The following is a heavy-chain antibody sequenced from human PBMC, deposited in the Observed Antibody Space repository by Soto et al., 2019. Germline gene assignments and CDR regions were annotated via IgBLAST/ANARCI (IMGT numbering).Heavy chain of an antibody. CDR2: ISAYNGNT. D-gene: IGHD2-2*01. V-gene: IGHV1-18*01. J-gene: IGHJ6*03. CDR1: GYTFTSYG. Sequence: QVQLVQSGAEVKKPGASVKVSCRASGYTFTSYGINWVRQAPGQGLEWMGWISAYNGNTNYAQKLKGRVTMTTDTPTSTAYVELRSRRSDDKAVYYCARGGYCSGTSYYAYHNYYMDVWGKGTTVTVSS. CDR3: ARGGYCSGTSYYAYHNYYMDV.